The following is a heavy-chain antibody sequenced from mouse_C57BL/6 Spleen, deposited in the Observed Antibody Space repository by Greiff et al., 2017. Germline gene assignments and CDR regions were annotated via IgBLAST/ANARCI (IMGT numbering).Heavy chain of an antibody. CDR1: GYTFTSYW. D-gene: IGHD1-1*01. CDR2: IYPGSGST. V-gene: IGHV1-55*01. CDR3: ARTPYYGSSFAY. Sequence: QVQLQQPGAELVKPGASVKMSCKASGYTFTSYWITWVKHRPGQGLEWIGDIYPGSGSTNYNEKFKSKATLTVDTSSSTAYMQHSTLTSEDSAVYYCARTPYYGSSFAYWGQGTPVTVSA. J-gene: IGHJ3*01.